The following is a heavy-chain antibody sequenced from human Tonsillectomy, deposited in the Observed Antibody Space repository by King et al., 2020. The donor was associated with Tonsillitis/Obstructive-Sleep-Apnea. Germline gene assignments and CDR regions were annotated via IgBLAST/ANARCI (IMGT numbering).Heavy chain of an antibody. CDR2: INSDVSST. D-gene: IGHD6-13*01. Sequence: VQLVESGGGLVQPGGSLRLSCAASGFTFSSYWMHWVRQAPGKGLVWVSRINSDVSSTSYADSVKGRFTISRDNAKNTLYLQMNSLRAEDTAVYYCASRGIAAAGFDYWGQGTLVTVSS. J-gene: IGHJ4*02. V-gene: IGHV3-74*01. CDR3: ASRGIAAAGFDY. CDR1: GFTFSSYW.